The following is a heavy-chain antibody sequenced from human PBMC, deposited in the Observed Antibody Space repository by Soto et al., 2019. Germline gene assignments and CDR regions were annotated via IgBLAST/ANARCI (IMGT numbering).Heavy chain of an antibody. J-gene: IGHJ5*02. V-gene: IGHV4-59*12. CDR2: IYHSGST. CDR3: ARVPTP. CDR1: GGSMISYY. Sequence: SETLSLTCTVSGGSMISYYWSWIRQPPGKGLEWIGYIYHSGSTYYNPSLKSRVTISVDRSKNQFSLKLNSMTAADTAVYYCARVPTPWGQGTLVTVSS.